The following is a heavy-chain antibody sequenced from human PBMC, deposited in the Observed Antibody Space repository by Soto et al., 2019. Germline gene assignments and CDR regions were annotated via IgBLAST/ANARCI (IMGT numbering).Heavy chain of an antibody. D-gene: IGHD1-1*01. V-gene: IGHV3-66*01. CDR3: VGSAGIPFDS. Sequence: EVQLVESGGGLVQPGGSLRLSCAASGFTVSSNYMSWVRQAPGKGLEWVSAIYSGGSTYYADSVKGRFTIARDNSDIALYSQMNSLRAEDTTVYYSVGSAGIPFDSRGQGTLGTGSS. CDR1: GFTVSSNY. J-gene: IGHJ4*02. CDR2: IYSGGST.